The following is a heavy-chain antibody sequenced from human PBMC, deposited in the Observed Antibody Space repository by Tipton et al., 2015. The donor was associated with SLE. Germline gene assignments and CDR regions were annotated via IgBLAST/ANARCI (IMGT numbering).Heavy chain of an antibody. CDR1: GGSISGYY. D-gene: IGHD6-13*01. CDR2: IYESGNS. Sequence: TLSLTCTVSGGSISGYYWSWIRQPPGKGLEWIGNIYESGNSNYNPSLKSRVTISVDASKNQFSLRLTSLTAADTAVYYCARVVYSFSDAFGIWGQGTLVTVSS. J-gene: IGHJ3*02. V-gene: IGHV4-59*01. CDR3: ARVVYSFSDAFGI.